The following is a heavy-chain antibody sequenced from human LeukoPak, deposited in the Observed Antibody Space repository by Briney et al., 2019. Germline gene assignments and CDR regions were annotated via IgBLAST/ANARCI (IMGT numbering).Heavy chain of an antibody. CDR2: INNEGGGT. D-gene: IGHD5-24*01. CDR1: GFTFSNYW. V-gene: IGHV3-74*03. J-gene: IGHJ3*02. Sequence: PGGSLRLSCAASGFTFSNYWMHWVRHLPGGGLVWVSRINNEGGGTMYADSVKGRFSISRDNAKNTLYLQMNSVRAEDTAVYYCARGGYNHAFDIWGQGTMVTVSS. CDR3: ARGGYNHAFDI.